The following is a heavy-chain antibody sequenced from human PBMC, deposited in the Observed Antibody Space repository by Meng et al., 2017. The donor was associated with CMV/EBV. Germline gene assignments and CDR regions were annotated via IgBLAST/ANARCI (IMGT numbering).Heavy chain of an antibody. D-gene: IGHD3-3*01. CDR3: ASLYYDFWSGYWGNYYYGMDV. CDR2: INPNSGGT. J-gene: IGHJ6*02. Sequence: ASVTVSCKASGYTFTGYYMHWVRQAPGQGLEWMGWINPNSGGTNYAQKFQGRVTMTRDTSISTAYMELSRLRSDDTAVYYCASLYYDFWSGYWGNYYYGMDVWGQGTTVTVSS. V-gene: IGHV1-2*02. CDR1: GYTFTGYY.